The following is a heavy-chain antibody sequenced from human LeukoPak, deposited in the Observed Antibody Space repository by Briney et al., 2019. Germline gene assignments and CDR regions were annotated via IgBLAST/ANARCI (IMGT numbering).Heavy chain of an antibody. CDR2: IPYDGSDK. D-gene: IGHD4-23*01. CDR3: AKDITRYGGNAVDY. V-gene: IGHV3-30*18. CDR1: GFTFSYYG. Sequence: GGSLRLSCAASGFTFSYYGIHWVRHAPGKGLEWVAVIPYDGSDKYYADSVKGRFTISRDNSKNTLYLQMNSLRAEDTAVYYCAKDITRYGGNAVDYWGQGTLVTVSS. J-gene: IGHJ4*02.